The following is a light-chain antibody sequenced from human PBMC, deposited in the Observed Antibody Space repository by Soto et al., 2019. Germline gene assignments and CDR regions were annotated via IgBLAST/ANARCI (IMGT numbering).Light chain of an antibody. CDR3: QQYNRYSLT. CDR2: DAS. V-gene: IGKV1-5*01. CDR1: QSISSW. J-gene: IGKJ4*01. Sequence: DIQMTQSPSTLSASVGDRVTITCRASQSISSWLAWYQQKPGKAPKLLIYDASSLESGVPSRFSGGGSDTEFTLTINNLQPDDFATYHCQQYNRYSLTFGGGTKVDIK.